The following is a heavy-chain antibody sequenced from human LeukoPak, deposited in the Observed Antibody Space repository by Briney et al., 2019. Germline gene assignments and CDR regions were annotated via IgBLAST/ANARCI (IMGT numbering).Heavy chain of an antibody. D-gene: IGHD6-13*01. CDR2: VNPNRGDT. J-gene: IGHJ4*02. Sequence: SVKVSCKASGYTFTSYDIHWVRQAAGQGLEWMGRVNPNRGDTNYAQKLQGRVTMTTDTSTSTAYMALRSLRSDDTAVYYCARGVQQQLIYYFDYWGQGTLVTVSS. V-gene: IGHV1-18*01. CDR3: ARGVQQQLIYYFDY. CDR1: GYTFTSYD.